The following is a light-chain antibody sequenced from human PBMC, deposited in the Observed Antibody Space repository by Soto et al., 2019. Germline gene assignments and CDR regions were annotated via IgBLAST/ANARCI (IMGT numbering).Light chain of an antibody. J-gene: IGKJ1*01. Sequence: DIQMTQSPSSLSASIGDRVTITCRANQDINSYLIWYQQKLGQAPKLRIYAASTLASGVPSRFSGSESGTDFTLTISGLEHEDSATYYCQQSYKTPWTFGQGTKVEI. CDR2: AAS. CDR3: QQSYKTPWT. V-gene: IGKV1-39*01. CDR1: QDINSY.